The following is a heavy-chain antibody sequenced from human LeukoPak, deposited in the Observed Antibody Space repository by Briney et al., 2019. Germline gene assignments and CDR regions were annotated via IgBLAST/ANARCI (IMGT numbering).Heavy chain of an antibody. J-gene: IGHJ4*02. CDR3: AKDFLDIVVVPAAMPTYFDY. CDR1: GFTFNSYV. V-gene: IGHV3-23*01. D-gene: IGHD2-2*01. Sequence: GGTLRLSCEVSGFTFNSYVMSWVRRAPGKGLEWVSSFNGRGGYTFYADSVKGRFTLSSDNSKNTLYLQMNSLRAEDTAVYYCAKDFLDIVVVPAAMPTYFDYWGQGTLVTVSS. CDR2: FNGRGGYT.